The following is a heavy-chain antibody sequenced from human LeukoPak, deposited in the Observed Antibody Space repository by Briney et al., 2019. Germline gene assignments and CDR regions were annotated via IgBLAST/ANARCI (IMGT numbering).Heavy chain of an antibody. J-gene: IGHJ5*02. CDR1: GGTFSGYY. D-gene: IGHD1-14*01. Sequence: SETLSLTCAVYGGTFSGYYWSWIRQPPGKGLEWVASIYYTGNTYYNPSLKSRVTISVDTSKNQFSLKLSSVTAADTAVYYCAREPFVAWFDPWGQGTLVTVSS. V-gene: IGHV4-34*01. CDR2: IYYTGNT. CDR3: AREPFVAWFDP.